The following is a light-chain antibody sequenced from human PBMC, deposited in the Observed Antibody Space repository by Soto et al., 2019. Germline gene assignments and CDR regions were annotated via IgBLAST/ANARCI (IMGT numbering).Light chain of an antibody. Sequence: DIVMTQSPDSLAVSLGERATINCKSSQSVLYSSNNKNYLAWYQQRPGQPPKLLIYWASTRESGVPDRFSGNGSGTKFTLTLPSLQAEDVAVYYCQQYESTPPTFGQGTKLEIK. CDR1: QSVLYSSNNKNY. CDR2: WAS. CDR3: QQYESTPPT. V-gene: IGKV4-1*01. J-gene: IGKJ2*01.